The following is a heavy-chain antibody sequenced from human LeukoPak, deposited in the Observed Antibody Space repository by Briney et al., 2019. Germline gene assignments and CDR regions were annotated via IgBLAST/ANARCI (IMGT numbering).Heavy chain of an antibody. CDR3: ARIMSDNYYDSSGYTDY. V-gene: IGHV3-48*01. CDR2: ISSSSSTI. CDR1: GFTFSSYS. J-gene: IGHJ4*02. D-gene: IGHD3-22*01. Sequence: SGGSLRLSCAASGFTFSSYSMNWVCQAPGKGLEWVSYISSSSSTIYYADSVKGRFTISRDNAKNSLYLQMNSLRAEDTAVYYCARIMSDNYYDSSGYTDYWGQGTLVTVSS.